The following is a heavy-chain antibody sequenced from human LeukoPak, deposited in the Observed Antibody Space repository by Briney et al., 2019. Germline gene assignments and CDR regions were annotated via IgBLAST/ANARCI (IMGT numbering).Heavy chain of an antibody. CDR3: ARVGGPAAKENLFNP. J-gene: IGHJ5*02. CDR1: GYSISSGYY. Sequence: PSETLSLTCTVSGYSISSGYYWGWIRQPPGKGLEWIGSIYHSGSTYYNPSLKSRVTISVDTSKNQFSLKLSSATAADTAVYYCARVGGPAAKENLFNPWGQGTLVTVSS. V-gene: IGHV4-38-2*02. CDR2: IYHSGST. D-gene: IGHD2-2*01.